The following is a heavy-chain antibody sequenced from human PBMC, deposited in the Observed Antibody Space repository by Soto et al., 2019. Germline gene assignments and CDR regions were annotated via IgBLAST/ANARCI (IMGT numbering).Heavy chain of an antibody. V-gene: IGHV5-51*01. D-gene: IGHD3-10*01. CDR2: IFPGDSDT. CDR3: ARSRPLISRTHYFDL. CDR1: GYNFSNYW. Sequence: GESLKISCQGSGYNFSNYWIDWVRESPGKGLEWMGAIFPGDSDTRDSPSFQGQVTISAAKSINTAYLQWSSLQASDTALYYCARSRPLISRTHYFDLWGQGTVVTVSS. J-gene: IGHJ4*02.